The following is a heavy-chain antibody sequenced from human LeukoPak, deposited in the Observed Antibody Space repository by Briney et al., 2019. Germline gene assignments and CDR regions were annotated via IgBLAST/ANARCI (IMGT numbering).Heavy chain of an antibody. J-gene: IGHJ4*02. CDR2: INTSGST. CDR3: ARASGYYDSSGYSDY. V-gene: IGHV4-61*02. D-gene: IGHD3-22*01. Sequence: SQTLSLTCTVSGGSISSGSYYWSWIRQPAGKGLEWIGRINTSGSTNYNPSLKSRVTISVDTSKNQFSLKLSSVTAADTAVYYCARASGYYDSSGYSDYWGQGTLVTVSS. CDR1: GGSISSGSYY.